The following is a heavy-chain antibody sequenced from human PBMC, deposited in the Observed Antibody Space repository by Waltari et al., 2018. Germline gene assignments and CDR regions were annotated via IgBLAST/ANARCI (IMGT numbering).Heavy chain of an antibody. V-gene: IGHV3-23*01. CDR1: GFTFSSYA. D-gene: IGHD6-19*01. J-gene: IGHJ4*02. CDR2: VSGSGGST. Sequence: EVQLLESGGGLGPGGSLRLSCEASGFTFSSYAMSWVRQAPGKGLEWVSGVSGSGGSTYYADSVKGRFTISRDNAKNTLYVQMNSLRAEDTAVYYCAKSEAVAGEFDYWGQGTLVTVSS. CDR3: AKSEAVAGEFDY.